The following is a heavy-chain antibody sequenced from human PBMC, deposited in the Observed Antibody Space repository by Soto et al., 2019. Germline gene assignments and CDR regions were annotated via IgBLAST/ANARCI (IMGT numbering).Heavy chain of an antibody. V-gene: IGHV1-24*01. CDR3: ATGVPLLRYFDWLFCD. D-gene: IGHD3-9*01. CDR1: GYTFTSYA. J-gene: IGHJ1*01. CDR2: FDPEDGET. Sequence: ASVKVSCKASGYTFTSYAMHWVRQAPGKGLEWMGGFDPEDGETIYAQKFQGRVTMTEDTSTDTAYMELSSLRSEDTAVYYCATGVPLLRYFDWLFCDWGQRTLVTVSS.